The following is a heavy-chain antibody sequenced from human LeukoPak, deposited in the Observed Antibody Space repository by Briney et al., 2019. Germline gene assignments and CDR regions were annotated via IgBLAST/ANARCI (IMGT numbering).Heavy chain of an antibody. CDR2: INHSGST. D-gene: IGHD2/OR15-2a*01. V-gene: IGHV4-34*01. J-gene: IGHJ4*02. Sequence: SETLSLTCAVYGGSFSAYYWTWIRQPPGKGLEWIGEINHSGSTNYNPSLKSRVIISVDTSKNQLSLKLSSVTAADTAVYYCARVDKNGGTTFDDWGQGTLVTVSP. CDR3: ARVDKNGGTTFDD. CDR1: GGSFSAYY.